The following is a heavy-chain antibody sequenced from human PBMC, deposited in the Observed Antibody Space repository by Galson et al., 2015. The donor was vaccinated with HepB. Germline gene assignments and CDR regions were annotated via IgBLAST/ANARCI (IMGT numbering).Heavy chain of an antibody. J-gene: IGHJ4*02. Sequence: VKVSCKASGYTFTSYAIQWVRQAPGQRLEWMGWISAGNGHTKYSQKFQGRVTITRDTSASTAYMELTSLRSEDTAVYYCASGRFGELTPDFEYWGQGTLVTVSS. CDR1: GYTFTSYA. CDR3: ASGRFGELTPDFEY. CDR2: ISAGNGHT. D-gene: IGHD3-10*01. V-gene: IGHV1-3*01.